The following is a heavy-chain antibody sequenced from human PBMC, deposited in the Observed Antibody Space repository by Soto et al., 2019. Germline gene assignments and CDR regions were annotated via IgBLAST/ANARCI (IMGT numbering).Heavy chain of an antibody. D-gene: IGHD3-16*01. J-gene: IGHJ4*02. CDR2: ISAYNGHT. CDR3: ARGALDFDY. CDR1: GYTFTYYA. V-gene: IGHV1-18*01. Sequence: GASVKVSCKASGYTFTYYAVTWARQAPGQGLEWMGWISAYNGHTKYAQNLQGRLTLTTDPSTNTAYMELRSLRSDDTAVYYCARGALDFDYWGQGTLVTVSS.